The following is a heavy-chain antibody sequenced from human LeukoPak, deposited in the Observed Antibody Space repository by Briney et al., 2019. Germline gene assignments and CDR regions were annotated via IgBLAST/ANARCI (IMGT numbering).Heavy chain of an antibody. CDR1: GGSISSDY. D-gene: IGHD6-13*01. CDR3: ARDRPGGSSLDY. Sequence: ASETLSLTCTVSGGSISSDYWSWIRQSPGKGLEWIAYIHSSGSTSYNPSLKSRVTISVDTSKNEFSLKLTSVNAADTAVYYCARDRPGGSSLDYWGQGTLVTVSS. CDR2: IHSSGST. V-gene: IGHV4-59*01. J-gene: IGHJ4*02.